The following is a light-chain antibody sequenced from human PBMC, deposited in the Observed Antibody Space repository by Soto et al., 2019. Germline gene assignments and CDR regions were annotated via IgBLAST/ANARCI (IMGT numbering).Light chain of an antibody. J-gene: IGKJ1*01. CDR3: QQYSSSRT. CDR2: GGS. Sequence: EIVMTQSPDTLSLSPGERATLSCRASLIVSSNLAWYQQKPGQAPRLLIYGGSSRATGIPVRFSGSGSETDFTLTITRLEPEDFAVYYCQQYSSSRTFGQGTKVEIK. V-gene: IGKV3-20*01. CDR1: LIVSSN.